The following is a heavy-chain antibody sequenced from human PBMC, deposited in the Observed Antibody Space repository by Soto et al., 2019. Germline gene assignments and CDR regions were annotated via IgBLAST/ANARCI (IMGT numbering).Heavy chain of an antibody. D-gene: IGHD3-16*01. Sequence: QVQLVQSGDEVKKPGASVKVSCKASGYIFVNYGIAWVRQAPGQGLEWMGRISPYTGNTHSATKVQGRLTMTTDTSTSTAYMDLGSLTSDDTAVYYCVRVDNYVTTTPQDVWGQGTTVTVSS. J-gene: IGHJ6*02. CDR3: VRVDNYVTTTPQDV. CDR2: ISPYTGNT. CDR1: GYIFVNYG. V-gene: IGHV1-18*01.